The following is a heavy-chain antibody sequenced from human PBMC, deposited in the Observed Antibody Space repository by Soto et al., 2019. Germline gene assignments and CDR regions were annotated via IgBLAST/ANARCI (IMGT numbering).Heavy chain of an antibody. CDR1: GFTFSSYS. J-gene: IGHJ6*02. D-gene: IGHD2-21*02. V-gene: IGHV3-21*01. CDR2: ISSSSSYI. CDR3: ASDMAVVVTATSEGGMDF. Sequence: GGSLRLSCAASGFTFSSYSMNWVRQAPGKGLEWVSSISSSSSYIYYADSVKGRFTISRDNAKNSLYLQMNSLRAEDTAVYYCASDMAVVVTATSEGGMDFWGQGTSVTVSS.